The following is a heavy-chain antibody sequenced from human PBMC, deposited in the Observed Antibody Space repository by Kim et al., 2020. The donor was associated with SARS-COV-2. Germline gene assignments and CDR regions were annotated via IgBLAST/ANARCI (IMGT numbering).Heavy chain of an antibody. CDR2: ISGSGSAT. J-gene: IGHJ4*02. CDR3: ARDKRGLYPDYLQSYCFDN. V-gene: IGHV3-23*01. CDR1: GFTFSSYA. D-gene: IGHD4-17*01. Sequence: GGSLRLSCTVSGFTFSSYAMIWVRQAPGKGLEWVSGISGSGSATHHADSIRGRFTISRDNSKNTLYLQIDSLRVEDTAVYYCARDKRGLYPDYLQSYCFDNWGQGTLVTVSS.